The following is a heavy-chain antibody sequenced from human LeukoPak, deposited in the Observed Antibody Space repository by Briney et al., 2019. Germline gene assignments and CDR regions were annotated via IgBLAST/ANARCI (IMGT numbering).Heavy chain of an antibody. J-gene: IGHJ3*02. D-gene: IGHD6-19*01. CDR1: GFTFSRNS. CDR2: ISSSSIYI. CDR3: ARGASVVAGSDDAFDI. Sequence: GGSLRLSCAASGFTFSRNSMNWVRQASGKGLEWVSSISSSSIYIYYADSVKGRFTISRDNAKNSLYLQMNSLRAEDTAVYYCARGASVVAGSDDAFDIWGQGTMVTVSS. V-gene: IGHV3-21*01.